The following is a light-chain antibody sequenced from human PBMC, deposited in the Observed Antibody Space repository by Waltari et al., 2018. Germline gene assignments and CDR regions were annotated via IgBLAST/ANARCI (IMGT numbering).Light chain of an antibody. CDR3: QQHSNYWT. V-gene: IGKV1-5*03. CDR1: HNINSW. CDR2: KAS. Sequence: DIQMTQSSSTLSAYVRDRVTITCRANHNINSWLSWYQQKPGNAPKLLIYKASCLESGVPSRFSCSGSRTEFTLTLSSLQPDDFATYSCQQHSNYWTFGQGTKVEIK. J-gene: IGKJ1*01.